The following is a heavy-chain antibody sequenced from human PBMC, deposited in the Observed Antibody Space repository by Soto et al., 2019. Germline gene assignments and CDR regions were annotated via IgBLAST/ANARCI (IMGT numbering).Heavy chain of an antibody. CDR1: GFTFNISA. J-gene: IGHJ4*02. CDR3: ATVHNTSRSFDY. D-gene: IGHD2-2*02. CDR2: TGASGRTT. Sequence: PGGSLRLSCAASGFTFNISAMTWVRQAPGKGLEWVSTTGASGRTTYYAHSVKGRLTVSRDNSKNTLDLQMSSLRAEDTAVYYCATVHNTSRSFDYWGQGTLVTVSS. V-gene: IGHV3-23*01.